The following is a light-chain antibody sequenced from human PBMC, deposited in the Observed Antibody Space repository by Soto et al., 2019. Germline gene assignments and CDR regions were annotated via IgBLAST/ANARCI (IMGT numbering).Light chain of an antibody. V-gene: IGKV1-5*03. Sequence: DIQMTQSPSTLSGSVGDRVTITCRAIQTISSWLAWYQQKPGKAPKLLIYKASTLKSGVPSRFSGSGSGTEFSLTISSLQPEDSAVYYCQQYHKWPPTTFGQGTRLEIK. J-gene: IGKJ5*01. CDR1: QTISSW. CDR3: QQYHKWPPTT. CDR2: KAS.